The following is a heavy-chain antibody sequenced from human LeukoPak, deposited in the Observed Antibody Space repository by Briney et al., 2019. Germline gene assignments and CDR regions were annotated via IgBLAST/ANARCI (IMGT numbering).Heavy chain of an antibody. Sequence: SETLSLTCTVSGGSISTNYWSWIRQPAGKGLEWIGRIYNSGNTNYSPSLESRVTMSADTSKNQFSLKLSSVTAADTAVYYCARGTFDSIGYYLFDYWGQGTLVTVSS. D-gene: IGHD3-22*01. V-gene: IGHV4-4*07. CDR3: ARGTFDSIGYYLFDY. J-gene: IGHJ4*02. CDR2: IYNSGNT. CDR1: GGSISTNY.